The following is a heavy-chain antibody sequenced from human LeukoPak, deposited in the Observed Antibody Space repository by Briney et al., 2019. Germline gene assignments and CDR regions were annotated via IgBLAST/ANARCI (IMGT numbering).Heavy chain of an antibody. CDR1: GFTFSSYE. J-gene: IGHJ3*02. Sequence: AGGSLRLSCAASGFTFSSYEMNWVRQAPGKGLEWVSYISSSGTTMFYADSLKGRFTISRDNAKNSLYLQMKSLRAEDTAVYYCARKGQWLVRGTFDIWGQGTVVTVSS. CDR2: ISSSGTTM. CDR3: ARKGQWLVRGTFDI. V-gene: IGHV3-48*03. D-gene: IGHD6-19*01.